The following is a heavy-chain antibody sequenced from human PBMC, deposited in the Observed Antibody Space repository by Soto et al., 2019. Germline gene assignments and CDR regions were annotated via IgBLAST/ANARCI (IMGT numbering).Heavy chain of an antibody. V-gene: IGHV4-59*01. Sequence: SETLSLTCNVSGGYISNYYWNWIRQPPGKRLEWIGYISDSGSTKYNPFLMSRVTISADMSKNQVSLKVKSVAAADTAIYHCARLSTAVAYYFDYWGQGPLVTVSS. J-gene: IGHJ4*02. CDR1: GGYISNYY. D-gene: IGHD2-15*01. CDR2: ISDSGST. CDR3: ARLSTAVAYYFDY.